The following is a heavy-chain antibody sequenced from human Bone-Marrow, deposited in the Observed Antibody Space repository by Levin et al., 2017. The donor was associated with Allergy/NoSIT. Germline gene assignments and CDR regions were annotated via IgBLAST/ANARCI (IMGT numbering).Heavy chain of an antibody. CDR1: GFTFSRYA. D-gene: IGHD3-10*01. Sequence: GGSLRLSCAASGFTFSRYAMSWVRQAPGKGLEWVSAISGSGGSTYYADSVKGRFTISRDNSKNTLYLQMNSLRAEDTAVYYCAPHGRGLLWLAWFDPWGQGTLVTVSS. J-gene: IGHJ5*02. CDR2: ISGSGGST. V-gene: IGHV3-23*01. CDR3: APHGRGLLWLAWFDP.